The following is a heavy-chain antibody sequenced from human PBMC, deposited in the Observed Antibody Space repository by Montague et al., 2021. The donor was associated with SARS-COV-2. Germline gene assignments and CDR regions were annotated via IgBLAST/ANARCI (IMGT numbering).Heavy chain of an antibody. D-gene: IGHD3-22*01. Sequence: SETLSLTCAVYTEAFNGYYWTWIRQPPGKGLEWIGEVSHPGSAKYNPSLKSRVTISVDTYRNQFSLKLSSVTAADTAVYYCARQYYDSSGEDAFDIWGQGTMVTVSS. J-gene: IGHJ3*02. CDR1: TEAFNGYY. CDR2: VSHPGSA. CDR3: ARQYYDSSGEDAFDI. V-gene: IGHV4-34*01.